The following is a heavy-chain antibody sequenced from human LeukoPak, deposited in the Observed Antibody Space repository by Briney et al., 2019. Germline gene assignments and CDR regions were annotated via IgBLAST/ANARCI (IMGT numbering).Heavy chain of an antibody. CDR1: GFTFSSYS. CDR3: AKDYAVGSIDY. J-gene: IGHJ4*02. CDR2: ISRSGEST. D-gene: IGHD3-16*01. V-gene: IGHV3-23*01. Sequence: PGGSLRLSCAAPGFTFSSYSMNWVRQAPGKGLEWVSSISRSGESTFYADSVRGRFTISRDNSKNTVSLQMESLRAEDTALYYCAKDYAVGSIDYWGQGTLVTVSS.